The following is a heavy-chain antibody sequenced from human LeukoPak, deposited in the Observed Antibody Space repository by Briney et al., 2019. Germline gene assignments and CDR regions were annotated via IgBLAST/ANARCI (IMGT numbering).Heavy chain of an antibody. Sequence: PGGSLRLSCAVSGFIYNTYAMTWVRQAPGKGLEWVSSIDNSGDYTYYADSVKGRFTISRDNSTNTLYLQMSSLRVEDTALYYCGKQFSSSWQFDPRGQGTLVTVSS. CDR3: GKQFSSSWQFDP. CDR2: IDNSGDYT. V-gene: IGHV3-23*01. CDR1: GFIYNTYA. D-gene: IGHD6-13*01. J-gene: IGHJ5*02.